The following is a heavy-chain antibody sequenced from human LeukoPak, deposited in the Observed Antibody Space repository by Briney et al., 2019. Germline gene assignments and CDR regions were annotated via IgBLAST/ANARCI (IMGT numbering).Heavy chain of an antibody. D-gene: IGHD6-13*01. CDR1: GFTFTNYW. CDR3: ARGPSSNWSGLDF. CDR2: LPPDELDI. Sequence: GGSLRLSCAASGFTFTNYWMHWVRQAPGMGLVWVSRLPPDELDIIYADSVKGRFTVSRDNAKNTLYLQVNNLRAEDTAVYYCARGPSSNWSGLDFWGQGTLLTVSS. J-gene: IGHJ4*02. V-gene: IGHV3-74*01.